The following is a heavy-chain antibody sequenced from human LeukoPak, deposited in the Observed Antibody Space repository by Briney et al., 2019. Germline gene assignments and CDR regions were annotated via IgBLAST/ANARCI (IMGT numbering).Heavy chain of an antibody. J-gene: IGHJ4*02. CDR2: ISSNGGST. CDR1: GFTFSSYA. CDR3: VKGRITMVRGVFDY. Sequence: GGSLRLSCSASGFTFSSYAMHWVRQAPGKGLEYDSAISSNGGSTYYADSVKGRFTISRDNSKNTLYLQMSSLRAEDTAVYYCVKGRITMVRGVFDYWGRGTLVTVSS. D-gene: IGHD3-10*01. V-gene: IGHV3-64D*09.